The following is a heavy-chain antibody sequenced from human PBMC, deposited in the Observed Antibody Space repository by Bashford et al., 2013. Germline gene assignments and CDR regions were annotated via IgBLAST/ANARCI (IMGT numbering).Heavy chain of an antibody. D-gene: IGHD6-19*01. J-gene: IGHJ6*03. CDR3: ARSESSGWPDYSYYYMDV. V-gene: IGHV1-2*02. Sequence: ASVKVSCKASGYTFTGYYMHWVRQAPGQGLEWMGWINPNSGGTNYAQKFQGRVTMTRDTSISTAYMELSRLRSDDTAVYYCARSESSGWPDYSYYYMDVWGKGTTVTVSS. CDR2: INPNSGGT. CDR1: GYTFTGYY.